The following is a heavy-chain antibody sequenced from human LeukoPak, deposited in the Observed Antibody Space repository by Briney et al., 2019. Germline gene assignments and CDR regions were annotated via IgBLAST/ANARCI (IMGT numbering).Heavy chain of an antibody. CDR1: GGSISSSSYY. V-gene: IGHV4-39*01. D-gene: IGHD6-6*01. J-gene: IGHJ6*03. Sequence: SGTLSLTCTVSGGSISSSSYYWGWIRQPPGKGLEWIGSIYYSGSTYYNPSLKSRVTISVDTSKNQFSLKLSSVTAADTAVYYCARPPEYSSHAGTGDYMDVWGKGTTVTVSS. CDR2: IYYSGST. CDR3: ARPPEYSSHAGTGDYMDV.